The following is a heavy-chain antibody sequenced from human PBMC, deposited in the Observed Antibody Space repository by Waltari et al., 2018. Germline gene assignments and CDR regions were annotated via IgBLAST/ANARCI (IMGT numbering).Heavy chain of an antibody. CDR1: GYTLTELS. CDR2: FDPENGGT. Sequence: QVQLVQSGAEVKKPGASVKVSCKVSGYTLTELSMHWVRQAPGKGLEWRGGFDPENGGTNKAQKSQGRGTRTEDTSTDAGYMELSSLRSEDTAVYYCATRTYCSSTSCYFPFDYWGQGTLVTVSS. D-gene: IGHD2-2*01. V-gene: IGHV1-24*01. CDR3: ATRTYCSSTSCYFPFDY. J-gene: IGHJ4*02.